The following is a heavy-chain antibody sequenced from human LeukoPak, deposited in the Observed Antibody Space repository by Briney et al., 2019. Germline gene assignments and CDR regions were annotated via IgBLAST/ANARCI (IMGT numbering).Heavy chain of an antibody. CDR1: GYTFTSYG. CDR3: ARDQAYGDAADY. CDR2: ISACNGNT. V-gene: IGHV1-18*01. J-gene: IGHJ4*02. D-gene: IGHD4-17*01. Sequence: ASVKVSCKASGYTFTSYGISWVRQAPGQGLEWMGWISACNGNTNYAQKLQGRVTMTTDTSTSTAYMELRSLRSDDTAVYYCARDQAYGDAADYWGQGTLVTVSS.